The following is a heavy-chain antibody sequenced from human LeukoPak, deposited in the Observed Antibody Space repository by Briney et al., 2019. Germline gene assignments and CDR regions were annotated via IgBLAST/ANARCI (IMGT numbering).Heavy chain of an antibody. D-gene: IGHD3-22*01. Sequence: ASVKVSCKASGYTFTSYGISWVRQAPGQGLEWMGWISAHNGNTNYAQKLQGRVTMTTDTSTSTAYMGLRSLRSEDTAVYYCAREITMIEDAFDIWGQGTMVTVSS. J-gene: IGHJ3*02. CDR1: GYTFTSYG. V-gene: IGHV1-18*01. CDR2: ISAHNGNT. CDR3: AREITMIEDAFDI.